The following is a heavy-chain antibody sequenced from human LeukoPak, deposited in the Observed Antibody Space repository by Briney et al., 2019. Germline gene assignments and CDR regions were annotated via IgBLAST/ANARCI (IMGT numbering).Heavy chain of an antibody. D-gene: IGHD2/OR15-2a*01. CDR1: GGSFSLYH. Sequence: PSETLSLTCAVYGGSFSLYHWSWIRQSPGKGLEWIGEVNRWGSTNYNPSLKSRVTISVDTSKNQFSLNLRSLTAADTAVYYCASDSQGSVYYFWGQGALVTVSS. V-gene: IGHV4-34*01. CDR3: ASDSQGSVYYF. J-gene: IGHJ4*02. CDR2: VNRWGST.